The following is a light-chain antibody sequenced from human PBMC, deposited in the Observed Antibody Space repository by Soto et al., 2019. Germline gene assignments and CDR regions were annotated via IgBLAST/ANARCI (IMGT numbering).Light chain of an antibody. CDR1: QIISNW. Sequence: DIQITQSPATLPAAVGGRVTITSRASQIISNWLAWYQQKPGTAPKLLIYHASTLESGVPSRFSGSGSGTGFTITISSLQPDDFATSYCQHYHSYSEAFGQGTKVDIK. CDR3: QHYHSYSEA. V-gene: IGKV1-5*01. CDR2: HAS. J-gene: IGKJ1*01.